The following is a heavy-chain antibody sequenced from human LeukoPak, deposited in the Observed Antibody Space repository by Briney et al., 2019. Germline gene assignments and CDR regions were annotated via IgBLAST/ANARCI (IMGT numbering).Heavy chain of an antibody. D-gene: IGHD3-22*01. CDR2: IYHSGST. CDR1: GGSISSGGYS. Sequence: SETLSLTCAVSGGSISSGGYSWSWIRQPPGKGLEWIGYIYHSGSTYYNPSLKSRVTISVDRSKNQFSLKLSSVTAADTAVYYCARSRGSGYYSPLGYWGQGTLVTVSS. CDR3: ARSRGSGYYSPLGY. V-gene: IGHV4-30-2*01. J-gene: IGHJ4*02.